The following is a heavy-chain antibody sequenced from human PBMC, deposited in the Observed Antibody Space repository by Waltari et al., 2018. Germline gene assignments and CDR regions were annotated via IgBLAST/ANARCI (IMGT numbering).Heavy chain of an antibody. V-gene: IGHV5-51*01. D-gene: IGHD3-22*01. CDR3: ARHYPADYYDSSGYPPSPDV. J-gene: IGHJ6*02. CDR1: GYSFTSYW. CDR2: IYPGVSEH. Sequence: EVQLVQSGAEVKKPGESLKISCKGSGYSFTSYWIGWVRQMPGKGLGWMGIIYPGVSEHRYSPSFQGQCTISADKSISTAYLQWSSLKASDTAMYYCARHYPADYYDSSGYPPSPDVWGQGTTVTVSS.